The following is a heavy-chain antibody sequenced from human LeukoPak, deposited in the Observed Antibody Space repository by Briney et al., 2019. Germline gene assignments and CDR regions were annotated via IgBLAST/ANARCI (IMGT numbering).Heavy chain of an antibody. CDR2: ISAGGGGT. CDR3: AKRGEVVSKYFDS. Sequence: PGGSLRLSCAASGFTFSSFGMSWVRQAPGRGLEWGSVISAGGGGTYYADSVKGRFTISRDNYKNLIYLQTNSLSAEDTAVYYCAKRGEVVSKYFDSWGPGTLVTVSS. CDR1: GFTFSSFG. J-gene: IGHJ4*01. V-gene: IGHV3-23*01. D-gene: IGHD2-15*01.